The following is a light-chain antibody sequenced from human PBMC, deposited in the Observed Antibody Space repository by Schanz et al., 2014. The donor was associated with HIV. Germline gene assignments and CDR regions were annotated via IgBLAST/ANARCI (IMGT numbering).Light chain of an antibody. J-gene: IGLJ3*02. Sequence: QSALTQPPSASGSPGQSVAISCTGTSSDVGGYNYVSWYQQHPGKAPKLMIYEVSKRPSGVPDRFSGSKSGNTASLTVSGRQVDDEADYYCSSYAATSNVLFGGGTKLTVL. V-gene: IGLV2-8*01. CDR2: EVS. CDR1: SSDVGGYNY. CDR3: SSYAATSNVL.